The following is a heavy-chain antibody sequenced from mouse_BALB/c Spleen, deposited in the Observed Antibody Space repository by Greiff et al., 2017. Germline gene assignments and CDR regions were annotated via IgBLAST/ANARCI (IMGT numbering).Heavy chain of an antibody. V-gene: IGHV1S34*01. CDR1: GYSFTGYY. CDR3: ARLSTVVASSSYWYFDV. J-gene: IGHJ1*01. D-gene: IGHD1-1*01. Sequence: LVKTGASVKISCKASGYSFTGYYMHWVKQSHGKSLEWIGYSSCYNGATSYNQKFKGKATFTVDTSSSTAYMQFNSLTSEDSAVYYCARLSTVVASSSYWYFDVWGAGTTVTVAS. CDR2: SSCYNGAT.